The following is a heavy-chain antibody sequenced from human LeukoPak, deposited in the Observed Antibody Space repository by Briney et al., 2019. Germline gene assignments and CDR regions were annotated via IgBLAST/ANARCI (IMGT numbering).Heavy chain of an antibody. V-gene: IGHV3-74*01. CDR2: INSDGSRT. J-gene: IGHJ6*03. D-gene: IGHD3-10*01. Sequence: GGSLRLSCAASGFTFSSYWMHWVRQAPGKGLVWVSRINSDGSRTSYADSVKGRFTISRDNAKNTLYLQMNSLRAEDTAVYYCARDQYYGSGSYGYYYYMDVWGKGTTVTISS. CDR1: GFTFSSYW. CDR3: ARDQYYGSGSYGYYYYMDV.